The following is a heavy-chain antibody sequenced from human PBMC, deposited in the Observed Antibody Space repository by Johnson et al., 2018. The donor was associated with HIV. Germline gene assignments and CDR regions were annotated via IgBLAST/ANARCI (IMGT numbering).Heavy chain of an antibody. J-gene: IGHJ3*02. CDR2: IYSGGST. CDR1: GFTFSTYV. D-gene: IGHD6-13*01. CDR3: ARGLLAGNDAFDI. V-gene: IGHV3-66*01. Sequence: VQVVESGGGVVQPGRSLRLSCAASGFTFSTYVMHWVRQAPGKGLEWVSVIYSGGSTYYADSVKGRFTISRDNSKNTLYLQMNSLRAEDTAVYYCARGLLAGNDAFDIWGQGTMVTVSS.